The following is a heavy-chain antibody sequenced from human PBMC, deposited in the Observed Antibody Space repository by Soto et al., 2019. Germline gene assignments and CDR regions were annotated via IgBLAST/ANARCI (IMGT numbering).Heavy chain of an antibody. J-gene: IGHJ5*02. CDR3: GCGYCSSTSCYWGPANWFDP. CDR2: INPNSGGT. V-gene: IGHV1-2*04. D-gene: IGHD2-2*03. Sequence: ASVKVSCKASGYTFTGYYMHWVRQAPGQGLEWMGWINPNSGGTNYAQKFQGWVTMTRDTSISTAYMEMSRLRSDDTAVYYCGCGYCSSTSCYWGPANWFDPWGQGTLVTVSS. CDR1: GYTFTGYY.